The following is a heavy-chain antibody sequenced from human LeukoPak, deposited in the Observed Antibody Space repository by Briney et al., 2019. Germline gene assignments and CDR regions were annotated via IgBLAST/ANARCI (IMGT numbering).Heavy chain of an antibody. D-gene: IGHD3-22*01. Sequence: GGSLRLSCAASGFTFSSYEMNWVRQAPGKGLVWVSRINSDGINTSYADSVKGRFTISRDNAKNTLHLQMNSLRAEDTAVYYCARGLGQYYDTSDNWFDPWGQGTLVTVSS. J-gene: IGHJ5*02. CDR1: GFTFSSYE. CDR2: INSDGINT. CDR3: ARGLGQYYDTSDNWFDP. V-gene: IGHV3-74*01.